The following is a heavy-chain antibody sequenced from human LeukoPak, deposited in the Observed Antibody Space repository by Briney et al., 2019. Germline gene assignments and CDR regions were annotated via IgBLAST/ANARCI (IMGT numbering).Heavy chain of an antibody. CDR2: MNPNSGNT. CDR3: ARGYSSSYLSGDYFLY. D-gene: IGHD6-6*01. V-gene: IGHV1-8*01. CDR1: GYTFTSYD. Sequence: ASVKVSCKASGYTFTSYDINWVRQAPGQGLEWMGWMNPNSGNTDYAQKFQGRVTMTRNTSISTAYMELSSLRSEDPALYYSARGYSSSYLSGDYFLYWGQGTLVPLSS. J-gene: IGHJ4*02.